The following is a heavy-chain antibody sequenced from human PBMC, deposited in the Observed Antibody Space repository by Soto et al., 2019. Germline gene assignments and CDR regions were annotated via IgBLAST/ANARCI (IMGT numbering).Heavy chain of an antibody. D-gene: IGHD2-15*01. Sequence: QVQLQESGPGLVKPSETLSLTCTVSGGSISSYYWSWIRQPPGKGLAWIGYIYYSGSTNYNPSLKSRVTISVDTSKNQFSLKLSSVTAADTAVYYCARDGEGGYCSGGSCYHNWFDPWGQGTLVTVSS. CDR2: IYYSGST. J-gene: IGHJ5*02. V-gene: IGHV4-59*01. CDR1: GGSISSYY. CDR3: ARDGEGGYCSGGSCYHNWFDP.